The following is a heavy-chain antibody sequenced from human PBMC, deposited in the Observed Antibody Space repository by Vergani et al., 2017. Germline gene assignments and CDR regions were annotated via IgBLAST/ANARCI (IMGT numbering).Heavy chain of an antibody. J-gene: IGHJ5*02. CDR2: IYHSGST. CDR3: ARIWFGELSVDP. CDR1: GYSISSGYY. V-gene: IGHV4-38-2*01. Sequence: QVQLQESGPGLVKPSETLSLTCAVSGYSISSGYYWGWIRQPPGKGLEWIGSIYHSGSTYYNPSLKSRVTISVDTSKNQFSLNLSSVTAADTAVYYCARIWFGELSVDPWGQGTLVTVSS. D-gene: IGHD3-10*01.